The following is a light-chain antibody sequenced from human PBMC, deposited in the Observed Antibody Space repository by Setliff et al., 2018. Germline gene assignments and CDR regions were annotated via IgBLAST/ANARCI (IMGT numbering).Light chain of an antibody. CDR2: DVS. V-gene: IGLV2-11*01. J-gene: IGLJ1*01. CDR1: SSDIGTYDY. CDR3: CSYAGSSYV. Sequence: QSALTQAASVSGSPGQSVTISCTGSSSDIGTYDYVSWYQQHPGKAPKLMIYDVSKRPSGVPDRFSGSKSGDTASLTISGLQAEDEADYYCCSYAGSSYVFGTGTKVTVL.